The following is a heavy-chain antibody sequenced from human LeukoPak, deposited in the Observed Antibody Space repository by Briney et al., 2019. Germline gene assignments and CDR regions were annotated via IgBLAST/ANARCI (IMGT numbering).Heavy chain of an antibody. CDR2: IYYSGST. CDR3: ARALLRGPDAFDI. Sequence: SETLSLTCTVSGGSISSSSYYWGWIRQPPGKGLEWIGSIYYSGSTYYNPSLKSRVTISVDTSKNQFSLKLSSVTAADTAVYYCARALLRGPDAFDIWGQGTMVTVSS. D-gene: IGHD3-10*01. V-gene: IGHV4-39*07. CDR1: GGSISSSSYY. J-gene: IGHJ3*02.